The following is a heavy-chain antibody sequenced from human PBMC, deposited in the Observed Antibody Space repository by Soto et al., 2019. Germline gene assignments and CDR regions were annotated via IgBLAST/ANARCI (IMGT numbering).Heavy chain of an antibody. Sequence: PSETLSLTCTVSGGSVSSGSYYWSWIRQPPGKGLEWIGYIYYSGSTNYNPSLKSRVTISVDTSKNQFSLKLSSVTAADTAVYYCARSLGYCSTTTCYALDYWGQGTLVTVSS. D-gene: IGHD2-2*01. CDR1: GGSVSSGSYY. CDR2: IYYSGST. CDR3: ARSLGYCSTTTCYALDY. J-gene: IGHJ4*02. V-gene: IGHV4-61*01.